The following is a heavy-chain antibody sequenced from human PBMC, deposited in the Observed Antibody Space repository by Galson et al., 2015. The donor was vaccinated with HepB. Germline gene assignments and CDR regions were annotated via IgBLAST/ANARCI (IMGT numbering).Heavy chain of an antibody. D-gene: IGHD2-15*01. CDR2: IIPILGIA. V-gene: IGHV1-69*04. CDR1: GGTFSSYT. Sequence: SVKVSCKASGGTFSSYTISWVRQAPGQGLEWMGRIIPILGIANYAQKFQGRVTITADNSKNLLYLQMDSLRAEDTAVYYCARDAELCSAGTCYPDYWGQGTLVTVSS. J-gene: IGHJ4*02. CDR3: ARDAELCSAGTCYPDY.